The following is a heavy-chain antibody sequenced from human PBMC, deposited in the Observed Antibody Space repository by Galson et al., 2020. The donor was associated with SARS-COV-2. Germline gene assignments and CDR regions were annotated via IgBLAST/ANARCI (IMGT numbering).Heavy chain of an antibody. D-gene: IGHD2-2*01. J-gene: IGHJ4*02. V-gene: IGHV3-30*03. Sequence: GGSLRLSCAAPGFTFSSYGMHWVRQAPGKGLEWVAVISYHGSNKYYADTVKGRFTISRDNSKNTLYLQMNSLRAEDTAVYYCATQLLFSFDYWGQGTLVTVSS. CDR2: ISYHGSNK. CDR1: GFTFSSYG. CDR3: ATQLLFSFDY.